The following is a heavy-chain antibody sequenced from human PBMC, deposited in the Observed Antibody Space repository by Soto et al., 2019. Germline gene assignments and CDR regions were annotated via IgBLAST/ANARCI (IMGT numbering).Heavy chain of an antibody. D-gene: IGHD3-10*01. CDR2: IYYSGST. CDR3: ARHEYYYGSGSPTMFDY. V-gene: IGHV4-59*08. J-gene: IGHJ4*02. CDR1: GGSISSYY. Sequence: SETLSLTCTVSGGSISSYYWSWIRQPPGKGLEWIGYIYYSGSTNYNPPLKSRVTISVDTSKNQFSLKLSSVTAADTAVYYCARHEYYYGSGSPTMFDYWGQGTLVTVSS.